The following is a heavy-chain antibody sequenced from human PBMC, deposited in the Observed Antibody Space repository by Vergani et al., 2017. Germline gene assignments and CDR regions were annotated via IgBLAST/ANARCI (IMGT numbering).Heavy chain of an antibody. Sequence: EAQLAESGGGLVQPGGSLRLSCAASGFTFIMHAMSWVRQAPGKGLEWVSTLSTSDRRTHYADSVKGRFTISRDISKNTLFLHMNSLRPEDTAVYYCAKVGRSEVAGTFGAFDIWGQGTMVTVSS. CDR3: AKVGRSEVAGTFGAFDI. CDR1: GFTFIMHA. J-gene: IGHJ3*02. CDR2: LSTSDRRT. D-gene: IGHD6-19*01. V-gene: IGHV3-23*04.